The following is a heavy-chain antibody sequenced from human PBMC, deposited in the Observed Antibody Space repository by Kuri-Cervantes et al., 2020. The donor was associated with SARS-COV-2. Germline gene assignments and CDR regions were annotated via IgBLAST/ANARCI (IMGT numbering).Heavy chain of an antibody. V-gene: IGHV3-11*04. CDR1: GFTFSDYY. CDR2: ISSSGSTI. J-gene: IGHJ6*03. Sequence: GESLKISCAASGFTFSDYYMSWIRQAPGKGLEWVSYISSSGSTIYYADSVKGRFTISRDNTKNSLYLQMNSLRAEDTAVYYCARAPLYYYYMDVWGKGTTVTVSS. CDR3: ARAPLYYYYMDV.